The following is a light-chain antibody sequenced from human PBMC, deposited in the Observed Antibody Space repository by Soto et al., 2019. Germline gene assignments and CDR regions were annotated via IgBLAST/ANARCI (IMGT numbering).Light chain of an antibody. Sequence: DIQMTQSPSSLSASVGDRVTIPCKASQDISNYLNWYQQKPGKAPKLLIYDASNLETGVPSRFSGSGSGTDFTFTISSLQPEDIATYYCQQYDNLPLTFGGGTKVDIK. J-gene: IGKJ4*01. CDR1: QDISNY. CDR2: DAS. V-gene: IGKV1-33*01. CDR3: QQYDNLPLT.